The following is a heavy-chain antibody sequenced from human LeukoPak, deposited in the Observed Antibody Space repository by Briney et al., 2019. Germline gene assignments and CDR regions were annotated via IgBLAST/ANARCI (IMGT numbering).Heavy chain of an antibody. D-gene: IGHD5-18*01. CDR2: ISYDGSNK. CDR1: GFTFSSYG. V-gene: IGHV3-30*18. J-gene: IGHJ4*02. CDR3: AKDSPGYALEPSDFDY. Sequence: GGSLRLSCAASGFTFSSYGMHWVRQAPGKGLEWVAVISYDGSNKYYADSVKGRFTISRDNSKNTLYLQMNSLRAEDTAVYYCAKDSPGYALEPSDFDYWGQGTLVTVSS.